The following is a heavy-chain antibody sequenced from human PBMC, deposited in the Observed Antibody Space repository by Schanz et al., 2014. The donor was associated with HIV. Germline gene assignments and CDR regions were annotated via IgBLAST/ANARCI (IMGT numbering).Heavy chain of an antibody. J-gene: IGHJ4*02. Sequence: VQLVESGGGLVQPGGSLRLSCAASGFTFSSYWMHWVRQVPGKGLVWVSRINNDGSSTSYADSVKGRFTISRDNAKNTLYLQMNSLRAEDTAVYYCARDDGRGGYNPNYFDYWGQGTLVTVSS. CDR1: GFTFSSYW. CDR2: INNDGSST. D-gene: IGHD5-12*01. V-gene: IGHV3-74*01. CDR3: ARDDGRGGYNPNYFDY.